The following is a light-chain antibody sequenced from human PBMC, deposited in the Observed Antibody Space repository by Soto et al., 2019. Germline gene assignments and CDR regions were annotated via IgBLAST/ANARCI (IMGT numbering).Light chain of an antibody. J-gene: IGKJ1*01. Sequence: ENVLTQSPDTVSVYPGEGATLSCRASQSVTTGYLAWYQQKPGQAPRLLIYGTSSRATGVPDRFRASGSATDFTLTITRLEPEDFAVYYCQQFGDSLWTFGQGTRVEIK. CDR3: QQFGDSLWT. CDR1: QSVTTGY. V-gene: IGKV3-20*01. CDR2: GTS.